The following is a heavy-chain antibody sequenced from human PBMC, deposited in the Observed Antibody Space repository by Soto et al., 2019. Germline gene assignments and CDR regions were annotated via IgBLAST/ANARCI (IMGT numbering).Heavy chain of an antibody. V-gene: IGHV3-30*18. CDR1: GFTFSTYG. J-gene: IGHJ4*02. CDR2: ISFDGSNK. D-gene: IGHD3-22*01. CDR3: SKGAYYYDTSGPPD. Sequence: VPLVESGGGVVQPGRSLRLSCAASGFTFSTYGMHWVRQAPGKGLEWVAVISFDGSNKYYADSVKGRFTISRDNSKNTLYLQMNSLRAEDTAVYYCSKGAYYYDTSGPPDWGQGTLVTVSS.